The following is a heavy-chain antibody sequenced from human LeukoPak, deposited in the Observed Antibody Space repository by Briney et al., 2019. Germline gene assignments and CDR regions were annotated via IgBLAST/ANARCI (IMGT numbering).Heavy chain of an antibody. J-gene: IGHJ4*02. Sequence: PGGSLRLSCAASGFTFSSYGMHWVRQAPGKGLEWVAVIWYDGSNKYYADSVKGRFTISRDNSKNTLYLQMNSLRAEDTAVYYCASSVPAALPYSDYWGQGTLVTVSS. CDR2: IWYDGSNK. V-gene: IGHV3-33*01. CDR3: ASSVPAALPYSDY. D-gene: IGHD2-2*01. CDR1: GFTFSSYG.